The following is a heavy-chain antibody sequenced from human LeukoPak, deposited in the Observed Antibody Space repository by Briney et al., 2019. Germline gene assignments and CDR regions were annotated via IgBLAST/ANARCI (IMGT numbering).Heavy chain of an antibody. CDR2: ISAYNGNT. J-gene: IGHJ5*02. Sequence: ASVKVSCKASGYTFTSYGISWVRQAPGQGLEWMGWISAYNGNTNYAQKLQGRVTMTTDTSTSTAYMELRSLRSDDTAVYYCARGVIVPAAQARFDPWGQGTLVTVSS. CDR1: GYTFTSYG. CDR3: ARGVIVPAAQARFDP. V-gene: IGHV1-18*01. D-gene: IGHD2-2*01.